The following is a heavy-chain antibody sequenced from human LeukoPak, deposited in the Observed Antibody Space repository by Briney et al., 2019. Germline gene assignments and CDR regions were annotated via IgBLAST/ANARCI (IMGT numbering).Heavy chain of an antibody. CDR2: INTNTGNP. V-gene: IGHV7-4-1*02. CDR3: ASFFCTSGLCYYLDY. J-gene: IGHJ4*02. D-gene: IGHD2-8*01. Sequence: ASVKVSCKASGGTFSSYAINWVRQAPGQGLEWMGWINTNTGNPTYAQGFTGRFVFSLDTFDNTAYLQISSLQAEDTAVSYCASFFCTSGLCYYLDYWGQGTLVTVSS. CDR1: GGTFSSYA.